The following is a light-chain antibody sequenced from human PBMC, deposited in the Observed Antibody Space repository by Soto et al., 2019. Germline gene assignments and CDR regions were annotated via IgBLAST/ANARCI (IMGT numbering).Light chain of an antibody. J-gene: IGKJ5*01. Sequence: DIQMTQSPSTLSASVGDTVTVTCRASQSISSWLAWYQQKPGKAPKLLIYKASSLESGVPSRFSGSGSGTDFTLTIRSLEPEDFAVYFCQQRSSWPPITFGQGTRLEIK. CDR1: QSISSW. CDR3: QQRSSWPPIT. V-gene: IGKV1-5*03. CDR2: KAS.